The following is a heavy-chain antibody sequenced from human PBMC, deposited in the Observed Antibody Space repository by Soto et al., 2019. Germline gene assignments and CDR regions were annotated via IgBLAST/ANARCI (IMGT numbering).Heavy chain of an antibody. J-gene: IGHJ6*02. CDR1: DYTFSTYS. CDR2: ISYDSETT. Sequence: PGESLKISCAASDYTFSTYSMNWVRQAPGKGLEWVAYISYDSETTSYADSVKGRFTISRDDAKNSLYLQMNSLRDEDSAVYYCARLYYDYVWGQGTTATVSS. CDR3: ARLYYDYV. D-gene: IGHD3-3*01. V-gene: IGHV3-48*02.